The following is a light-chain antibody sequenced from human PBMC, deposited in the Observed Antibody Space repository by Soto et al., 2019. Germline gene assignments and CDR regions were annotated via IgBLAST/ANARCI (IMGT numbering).Light chain of an antibody. J-gene: IGKJ1*01. CDR3: QQYNSCSVT. V-gene: IGKV1-5*01. CDR2: DAS. Sequence: DIQMSQSPSTLSASVGDRVTITCRASQSISSWLAWYQQKPGKAPKLLIYDASSLESGVPSRFSGSGSGTEFTLTISSLQPDDFATYYCQQYNSCSVTFGQGTKVDI. CDR1: QSISSW.